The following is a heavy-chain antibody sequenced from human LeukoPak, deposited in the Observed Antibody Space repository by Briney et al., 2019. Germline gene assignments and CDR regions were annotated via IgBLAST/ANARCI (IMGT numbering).Heavy chain of an antibody. CDR1: GFTFSSSA. CDR3: AKDGRYYDFWSGYYSYYYYYMDV. CDR2: ISDSGGST. J-gene: IGHJ6*03. Sequence: GGSLRLSCAASGFTFSSSAMSWVRQAPGKGLEWVSGISDSGGSTYYADSVKGRFTISRDNSKNMLYLQMNSLRAEDTAVYYCAKDGRYYDFWSGYYSYYYYYMDVWGKGTTVTVSS. V-gene: IGHV3-23*01. D-gene: IGHD3-3*01.